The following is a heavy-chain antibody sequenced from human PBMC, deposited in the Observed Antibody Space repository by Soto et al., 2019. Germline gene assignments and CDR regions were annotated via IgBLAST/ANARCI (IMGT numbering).Heavy chain of an antibody. CDR3: AKDMRGPGSYYIYGMDV. CDR1: GFTFTNYA. D-gene: IGHD3-10*01. Sequence: EVQLLESGGGLVQPGGSLRLSCAASGFTFTNYAMSWVRQAPGKGLEWVSTISASGGSTYHADSVKGRFTISRDNSKNTLSMKMNSLRAEDTAAYYCAKDMRGPGSYYIYGMDVWGQGTTVTVS. V-gene: IGHV3-23*01. CDR2: ISASGGST. J-gene: IGHJ6*02.